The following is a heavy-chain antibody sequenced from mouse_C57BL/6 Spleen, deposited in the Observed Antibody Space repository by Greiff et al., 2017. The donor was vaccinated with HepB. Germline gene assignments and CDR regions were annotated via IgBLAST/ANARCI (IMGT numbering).Heavy chain of an antibody. CDR3: ARHGSSFDY. CDR2: IYPSDSET. Sequence: QVQLQQPGAELVRPGSSVKLSCKASGYTFTSYWMDWVKQRPGQGLEWIGNIYPSDSETHYNQKFKDKATLTVDKSSSTAYMQLSSLTSEDSAVYYSARHGSSFDYWGQGTTLTVSS. J-gene: IGHJ2*01. CDR1: GYTFTSYW. V-gene: IGHV1-61*01. D-gene: IGHD1-1*01.